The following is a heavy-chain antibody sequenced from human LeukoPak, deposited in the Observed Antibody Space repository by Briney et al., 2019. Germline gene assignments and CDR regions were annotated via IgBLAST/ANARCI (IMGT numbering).Heavy chain of an antibody. Sequence: PSETLSLTCTVSGGSISSYYWSWIRQPPGKGLEWIGYIYYSGSTYYNPSLKSRVTISVDTSKNQFSLKLSSVTAADTAVYYCASWYYDSSGYYRADFDYWGQGTLVTVSS. CDR1: GGSISSYY. D-gene: IGHD3-22*01. CDR2: IYYSGST. V-gene: IGHV4-59*08. CDR3: ASWYYDSSGYYRADFDY. J-gene: IGHJ4*02.